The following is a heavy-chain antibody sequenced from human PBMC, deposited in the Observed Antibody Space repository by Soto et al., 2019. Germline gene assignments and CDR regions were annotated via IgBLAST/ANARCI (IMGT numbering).Heavy chain of an antibody. Sequence: GGSLRLSCAASGFTFSSYGMHWVRQAPGKGLEWVAVIWYDGSNKYYADSVKGRFTISRDNSKNTLYLQMNSLRAEDTAVYYCARVRRDGYNLSDYWGQGTLVTVSS. CDR3: ARVRRDGYNLSDY. CDR1: GFTFSSYG. CDR2: IWYDGSNK. V-gene: IGHV3-33*01. D-gene: IGHD5-12*01. J-gene: IGHJ4*02.